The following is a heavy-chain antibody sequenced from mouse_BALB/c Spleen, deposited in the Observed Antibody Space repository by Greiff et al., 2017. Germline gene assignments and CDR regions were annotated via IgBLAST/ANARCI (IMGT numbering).Heavy chain of an antibody. J-gene: IGHJ3*01. CDR2: IYPGDGDT. CDR1: GYAFSSYW. CDR3: ANYYGNSWFAY. V-gene: IGHV1-80*01. Sequence: QVQLQQSGAELVRPGSSVKISCKASGYAFSSYWMNWVKQRPGQGLEWIGQIYPGDGDTNYNGKFKGKATLTADKSSSTAYMQLSSLTSEGSAVYFCANYYGNSWFAYWGQGTLVTVSA. D-gene: IGHD2-1*01.